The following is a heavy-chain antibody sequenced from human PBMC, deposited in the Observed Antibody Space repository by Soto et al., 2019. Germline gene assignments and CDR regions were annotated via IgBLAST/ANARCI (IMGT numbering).Heavy chain of an antibody. CDR3: AKGGWCSGGSCYTAFDI. D-gene: IGHD2-15*01. V-gene: IGHV4-4*02. CDR1: GFSFSSYAM. CDR2: IYHSGST. J-gene: IGHJ3*02. Sequence: GSLSLSCAASGFSFSSYAMSWVRQAPGKGLEWLWYIYHSGSTNYNPSLKSRVTISVDRSKNQFSLKLSSVTAADTAVYYCAKGGWCSGGSCYTAFDIWGQGTMVT.